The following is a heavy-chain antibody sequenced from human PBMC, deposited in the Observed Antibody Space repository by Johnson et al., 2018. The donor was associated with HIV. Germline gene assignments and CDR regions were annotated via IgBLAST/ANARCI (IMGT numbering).Heavy chain of an antibody. CDR2: IKQDGSEK. CDR1: GFTFSNYA. D-gene: IGHD1-26*01. V-gene: IGHV3-7*05. J-gene: IGHJ3*02. Sequence: VQLVESGGGLVQPGGSLRLSCGASGFTFSNYAMSWVRQAPGKGLEWVANIKQDGSEKYYVDSVKGRFTISRDNAKNSLYLQMNSLRAEDTAVYYCARGSSGSWDAFDIWGQGTMVTVSS. CDR3: ARGSSGSWDAFDI.